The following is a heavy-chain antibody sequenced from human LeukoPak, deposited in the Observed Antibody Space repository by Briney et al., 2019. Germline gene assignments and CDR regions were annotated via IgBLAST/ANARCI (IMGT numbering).Heavy chain of an antibody. Sequence: PGGSLRLSCAASGFTFSSYAMHWVRQAPGKGLEWVAVISYDGSNKYYADSVKGRFTISRDNSKNTLYLQMNSLRAEDTAVYYCAKEEGTTTIKWYTMVRGVIIYYGMDVWGQGTTVTVSS. V-gene: IGHV3-30*04. CDR2: ISYDGSNK. D-gene: IGHD3-10*01. CDR3: AKEEGTTTIKWYTMVRGVIIYYGMDV. J-gene: IGHJ6*02. CDR1: GFTFSSYA.